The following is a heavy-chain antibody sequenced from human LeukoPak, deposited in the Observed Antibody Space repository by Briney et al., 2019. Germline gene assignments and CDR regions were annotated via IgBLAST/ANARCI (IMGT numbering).Heavy chain of an antibody. V-gene: IGHV3-11*01. J-gene: IGHJ4*02. CDR3: ARAWEICDY. Sequence: PGGSLRLSCAASGFTFSDYYMTWIRQAPGKGLEWVSYISDSGSTIYYAGSVKGRFTISRDNAKNSLYLQMSSLRAEDTAVYYCARAWEICDYWGQGTLVTVSS. D-gene: IGHD3-16*01. CDR2: ISDSGSTI. CDR1: GFTFSDYY.